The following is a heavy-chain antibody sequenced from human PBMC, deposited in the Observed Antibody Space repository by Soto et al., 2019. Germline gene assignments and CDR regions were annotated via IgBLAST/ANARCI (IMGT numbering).Heavy chain of an antibody. Sequence: QVQLVQSGAEVKKPGSSVKVSCKASGGTFSSYTISWVRQAPGQGLEWMGRIIPILGIANYAQKFHGRVTITADKSTSTAYRELSSLRSEDTAVYYCARAADYVDYGIEYWGQGTLVTVSS. J-gene: IGHJ4*02. CDR3: ARAADYVDYGIEY. D-gene: IGHD4-17*01. V-gene: IGHV1-69*02. CDR1: GGTFSSYT. CDR2: IIPILGIA.